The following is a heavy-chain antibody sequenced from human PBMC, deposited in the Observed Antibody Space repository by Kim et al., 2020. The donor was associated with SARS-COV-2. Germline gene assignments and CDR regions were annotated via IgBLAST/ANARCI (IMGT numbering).Heavy chain of an antibody. Sequence: GESLKISCKGSGYSFTSYWIGWVRQMPGKGLEWMGIIYPGDSDTRYSPSFQGQVTISADKSISTAYLQWSSLKASDTAMYYCARLSSSRNSSSWYSLDYWGQGTLVTVSS. V-gene: IGHV5-51*01. D-gene: IGHD6-13*01. CDR2: IYPGDSDT. CDR3: ARLSSSRNSSSWYSLDY. J-gene: IGHJ4*02. CDR1: GYSFTSYW.